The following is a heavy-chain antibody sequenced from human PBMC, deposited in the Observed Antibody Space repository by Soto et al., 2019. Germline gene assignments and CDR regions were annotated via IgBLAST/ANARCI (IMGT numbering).Heavy chain of an antibody. Sequence: GGSLRLSCAASGFPFMNYALSWVRQAPGKGLEWVSYISSSSSTIYYADSVKGRFTISRDNAKNSLYLQMNSLRAEDTAVYYCASFIAAAAGGQGTMVTVSS. D-gene: IGHD6-13*01. V-gene: IGHV3-48*01. CDR2: ISSSSSTI. CDR3: ASFIAAAA. CDR1: GFPFMNYA. J-gene: IGHJ3*01.